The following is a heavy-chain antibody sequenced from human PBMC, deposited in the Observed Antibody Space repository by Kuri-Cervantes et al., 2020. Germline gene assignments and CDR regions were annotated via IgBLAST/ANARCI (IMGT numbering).Heavy chain of an antibody. J-gene: IGHJ3*02. D-gene: IGHD3-22*01. V-gene: IGHV4-4*07. Sequence: GSLRLSCTVSGGSISSYYWSWIRQPAGKGLEWIGRIYTSGSTNYNPSLKSRVTMSVDTSKNQFSLKLSSVTAADTAVYYSARITMIVVPPSDAFDIWGQGTMVTV. CDR1: GGSISSYY. CDR3: ARITMIVVPPSDAFDI. CDR2: IYTSGST.